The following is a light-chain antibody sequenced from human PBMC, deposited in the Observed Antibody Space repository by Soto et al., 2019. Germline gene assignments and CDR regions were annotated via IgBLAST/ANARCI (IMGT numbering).Light chain of an antibody. V-gene: IGKV3-15*01. Sequence: DIVMTQSPATLSVAPGERVTFSCRASQGVSRKLAWYQHKPGQAPRLLISDASTRATGIPARFSGSGSGTEFTLTISSLQSEDFALYYCHQYNSWPPGTFGQGTKVAIK. CDR1: QGVSRK. CDR2: DAS. J-gene: IGKJ2*01. CDR3: HQYNSWPPGT.